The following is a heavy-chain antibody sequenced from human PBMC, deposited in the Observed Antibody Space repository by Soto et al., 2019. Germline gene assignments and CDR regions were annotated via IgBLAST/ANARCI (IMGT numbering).Heavy chain of an antibody. D-gene: IGHD6-19*01. Sequence: EVQLLESGGGLVQPGGSLRLSWAASGFTFSSYAMSWVRQAPGKGLEWVSAISGSGGSTYYADSVKGRFTISRDNSKNTLYLQMNSLRAEDTAVYYCAKGSLYSSGSNWFDPWGQGTLVTVSS. CDR2: ISGSGGST. CDR3: AKGSLYSSGSNWFDP. J-gene: IGHJ5*02. V-gene: IGHV3-23*01. CDR1: GFTFSSYA.